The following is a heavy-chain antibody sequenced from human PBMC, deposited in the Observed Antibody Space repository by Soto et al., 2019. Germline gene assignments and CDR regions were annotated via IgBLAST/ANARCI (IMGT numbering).Heavy chain of an antibody. Sequence: ASVKGSCKASGYTSTSYDINWVRQATGQGLEWMGWMNPNSGNTGYAQKFQGRVTMTRNTSISTAYMELSSLRSEDTAVYYCAFQPRSWPLRGDFDYWGQGTLVTVSS. V-gene: IGHV1-8*01. CDR1: GYTSTSYD. D-gene: IGHD6-13*01. CDR2: MNPNSGNT. CDR3: AFQPRSWPLRGDFDY. J-gene: IGHJ4*02.